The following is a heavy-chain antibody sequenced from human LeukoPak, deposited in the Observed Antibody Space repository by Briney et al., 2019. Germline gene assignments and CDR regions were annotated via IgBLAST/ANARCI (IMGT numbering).Heavy chain of an antibody. V-gene: IGHV4-34*01. D-gene: IGHD2-2*01. CDR1: GGSFSGYY. Sequence: PAETLSLTFAVYGGSFSGYYWSWIRQPPGKGLEWIGEINHSGSTNYNPSLKSRVTISVDTSKNQFSLKLSSVTAADTAVYYCARGLYQLLWTYYFDYWGQGTLFTVSS. CDR3: ARGLYQLLWTYYFDY. CDR2: INHSGST. J-gene: IGHJ4*02.